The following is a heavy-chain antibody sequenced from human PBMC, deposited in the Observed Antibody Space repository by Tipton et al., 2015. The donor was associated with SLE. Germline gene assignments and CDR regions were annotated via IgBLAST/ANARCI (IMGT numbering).Heavy chain of an antibody. CDR3: ARRLEYSSGGYEEYFDY. V-gene: IGHV4-34*01. CDR2: INHSGST. CDR1: GGSFSGYY. D-gene: IGHD6-19*01. J-gene: IGHJ4*02. Sequence: TLSLTCPFYGGSFSGYYWSWIRQPPGKGLEWIGEINHSGSTNYNPSLKSRVTISVDTSKNQFSLKLSSVTAADTAVYYCARRLEYSSGGYEEYFDYWGQGTLVTVSS.